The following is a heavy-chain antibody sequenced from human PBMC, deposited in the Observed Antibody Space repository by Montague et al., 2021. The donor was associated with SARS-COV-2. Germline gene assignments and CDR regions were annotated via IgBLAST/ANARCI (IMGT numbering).Heavy chain of an antibody. V-gene: IGHV3-23*05. CDR2: ISHTGTNT. J-gene: IGHJ4*02. Sequence: SLRLSCAASGFTFSNYGMRWVRQAPGKGLEWVSLISHTGTNTHYADSVKGRFTISRDNSKNTVLLQMNSLRAEDTAGYYCAKATHYYASGTYYITYYFDHWGQGTLVTVSS. CDR1: GFTFSNYG. CDR3: AKATHYYASGTYYITYYFDH. D-gene: IGHD3-10*01.